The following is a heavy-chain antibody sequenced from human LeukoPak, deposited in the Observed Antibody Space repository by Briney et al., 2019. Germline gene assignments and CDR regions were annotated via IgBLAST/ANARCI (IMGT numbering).Heavy chain of an antibody. CDR3: AKVGQYQLLYYYYYYMDV. J-gene: IGHJ6*03. CDR2: IRCDGSNK. Sequence: GGSLRLSCAASGFTFSSYGMHWVRQAPGKGLEWVAFIRCDGSNKYYADSVKGRFTISRDNSKNTLYLQMNSLRAEDTAVYYCAKVGQYQLLYYYYYYMDVWGKGTTVTVSS. D-gene: IGHD2-2*01. CDR1: GFTFSSYG. V-gene: IGHV3-30*02.